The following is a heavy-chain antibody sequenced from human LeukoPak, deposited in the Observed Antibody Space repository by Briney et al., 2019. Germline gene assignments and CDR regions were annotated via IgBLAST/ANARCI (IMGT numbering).Heavy chain of an antibody. D-gene: IGHD3-22*01. CDR3: ARDTYYYDSSGYWYYFDY. CDR2: IWYDGSNK. Sequence: GRSLRLSCAASGFTFSSYAMHWVRQAPGKGLEWVAVIWYDGSNKYYADSVKGRFTISRDNSKNTLYLQMNSLRAEDTAVYYCARDTYYYDSSGYWYYFDYWDQGTLVTVSS. V-gene: IGHV3-33*08. CDR1: GFTFSSYA. J-gene: IGHJ4*02.